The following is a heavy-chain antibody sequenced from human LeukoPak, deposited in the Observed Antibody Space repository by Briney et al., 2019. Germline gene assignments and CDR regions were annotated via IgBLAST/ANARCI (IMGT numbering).Heavy chain of an antibody. CDR2: ISSSSLTI. J-gene: IGHJ3*02. CDR1: GFTFSDYY. CDR3: AREEKSSRAFDI. Sequence: GGSLRLSCAVSGFTFSDYYMSWIRQAPGKGLEWVSYISSSSLTIYYADSVKGRFTISRDNAKDSLYLQMNSPRAEDTALYHCAREEKSSRAFDIWGQGTMVTVSS. D-gene: IGHD2-2*01. V-gene: IGHV3-11*01.